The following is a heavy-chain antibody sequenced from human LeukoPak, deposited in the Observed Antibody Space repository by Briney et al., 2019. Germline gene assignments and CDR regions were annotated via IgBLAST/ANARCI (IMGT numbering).Heavy chain of an antibody. J-gene: IGHJ4*02. Sequence: PGGSLRLSCAASGFTFDDYAMHWVRQAPGKGLEWVSGITWNSDNIEYADSVKGRFTISRDNAKNSLYLQMNSLRAEDTAVYYCARDGQYGGNLNHFDYWGQGTLVTVSS. CDR1: GFTFDDYA. V-gene: IGHV3-9*01. D-gene: IGHD4-23*01. CDR3: ARDGQYGGNLNHFDY. CDR2: ITWNSDNI.